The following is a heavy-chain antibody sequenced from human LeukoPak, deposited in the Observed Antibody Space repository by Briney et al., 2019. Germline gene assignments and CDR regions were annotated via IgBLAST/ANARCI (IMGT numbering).Heavy chain of an antibody. V-gene: IGHV1-8*02. Sequence: PAASVKVSCKASGYTFTSCYMHWVRQAPGQGLEWMGWMNPNSGNTGYAQKFQGRVTMTRSTYISTAYMELSSLRSEDTAVYYCAVTRGHSGYDFRFDYWGQGALVTVSS. D-gene: IGHD5-12*01. CDR2: MNPNSGNT. J-gene: IGHJ4*02. CDR3: AVTRGHSGYDFRFDY. CDR1: GYTFTSCY.